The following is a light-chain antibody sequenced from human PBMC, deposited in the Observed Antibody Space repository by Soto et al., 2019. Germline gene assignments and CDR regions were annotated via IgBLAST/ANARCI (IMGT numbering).Light chain of an antibody. CDR2: GAS. CDR1: QSVSSN. V-gene: IGKV3-15*01. CDR3: QQYNNWPPYT. J-gene: IGKJ2*01. Sequence: EIVMTQSPATLSVSPGERATLSCRASQSVSSNLAWYQQKPGQAPRLLIYGASTRATGIPARFSGSGSGTEFTLNISGLQSEDFAVYYCQQYNNWPPYTFGQGTKLEIK.